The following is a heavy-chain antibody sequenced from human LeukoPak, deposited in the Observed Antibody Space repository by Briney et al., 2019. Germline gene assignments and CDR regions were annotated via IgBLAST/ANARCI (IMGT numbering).Heavy chain of an antibody. CDR2: IKQDGSEK. CDR3: ARQYYDILTGAHFDY. CDR1: GFTFSSNW. V-gene: IGHV3-7*04. D-gene: IGHD3-9*01. Sequence: PGGSLRLSCAASGFTFSSNWMSWVRQAPGKGLEWVANIKQDGSEKYYVDSVKGRFTISRDNAKNSLYLQMNSLRAEDTAVYYCARQYYDILTGAHFDYWGQGTLVTVSS. J-gene: IGHJ4*02.